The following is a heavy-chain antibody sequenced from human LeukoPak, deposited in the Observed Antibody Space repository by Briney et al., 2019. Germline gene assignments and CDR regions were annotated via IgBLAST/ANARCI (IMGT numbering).Heavy chain of an antibody. CDR1: GYSFTAHY. CDR2: IDCVAGDT. D-gene: IGHD1-1*01. Sequence: ASVKVSCKTSGYSFTAHYIHWVRQAPGQALQWLAYIDCVAGDTNYAQPFQGRLTVTRDHSINTAYLELSSLTFDDTAIYYCVRDPREPANDLDYWGRGTLVTVSS. J-gene: IGHJ4*01. V-gene: IGHV1-2*02. CDR3: VRDPREPANDLDY.